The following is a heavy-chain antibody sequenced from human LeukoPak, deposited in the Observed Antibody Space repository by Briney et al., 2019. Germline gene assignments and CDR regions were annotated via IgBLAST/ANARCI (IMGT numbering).Heavy chain of an antibody. J-gene: IGHJ4*02. D-gene: IGHD5-18*01. CDR2: ISYDGSNK. V-gene: IGHV3-30-3*01. CDR3: ARSGIQLWTGYFDY. Sequence: PGGSLRLSCAASGFTFSSYAMHWVRQAPGKGLEWVAVISYDGSNKYYADSVKGRFTISRDNSKNTLCLQMNSLRAEDTAVYYCARSGIQLWTGYFDYWGQGTLVTVSS. CDR1: GFTFSSYA.